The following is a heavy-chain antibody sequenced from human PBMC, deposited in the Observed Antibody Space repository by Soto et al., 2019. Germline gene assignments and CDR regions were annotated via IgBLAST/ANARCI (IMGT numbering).Heavy chain of an antibody. Sequence: QVQLVESGGGVVQPGRSLRLSCAASGFIFSSYGMHWVRQAPGKGLEWVAVIWYDGSNKYYVDSVKGRFTISRDNDKNTLYLQVNSLRAEDTAVYYCARDRGGWYFDLWGRGTLVTVSS. V-gene: IGHV3-33*01. CDR3: ARDRGGWYFDL. D-gene: IGHD5-12*01. CDR2: IWYDGSNK. CDR1: GFIFSSYG. J-gene: IGHJ2*01.